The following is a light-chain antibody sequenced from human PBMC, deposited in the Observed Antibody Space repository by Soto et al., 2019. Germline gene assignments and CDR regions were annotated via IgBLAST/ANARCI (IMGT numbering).Light chain of an antibody. Sequence: EIVLTQSPGTLSLSPGERAALSCRASRSLSSTSLAWYQQRPGQAPRLLIYDASSRATGIPDRFSGSGSGTDFTLTINRLEPDDFAVYYFQQYGSSPRTFGQGTKVEI. V-gene: IGKV3-20*01. J-gene: IGKJ1*01. CDR1: RSLSSTS. CDR2: DAS. CDR3: QQYGSSPRT.